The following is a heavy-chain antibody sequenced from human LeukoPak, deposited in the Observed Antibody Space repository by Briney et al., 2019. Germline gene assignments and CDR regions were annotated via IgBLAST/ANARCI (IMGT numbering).Heavy chain of an antibody. CDR3: ARARLRSTSCPGY. V-gene: IGHV1-8*01. J-gene: IGHJ4*02. D-gene: IGHD2-2*01. Sequence: GASVKVSCKASGYTFTSYDINWVRQATGQGLEWMGWMNPSSGNTSYAQKFQGRVTMTRNTSISTAYMELSSLRSEDTAVYYCARARLRSTSCPGYWGQGTLVTVSS. CDR1: GYTFTSYD. CDR2: MNPSSGNT.